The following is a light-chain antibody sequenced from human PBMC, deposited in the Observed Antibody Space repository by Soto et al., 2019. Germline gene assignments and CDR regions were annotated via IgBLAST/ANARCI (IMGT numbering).Light chain of an antibody. CDR1: QSVSSN. J-gene: IGKJ1*01. CDR3: QQYNNWPRT. V-gene: IGKV3-15*01. Sequence: EIVMTQSPATLSVSPGESATLSCRASQSVSSNLAWYQQKPGQAPRLLIYGASTRATGIPARFSGSGSGTEFTLTISSLQSEDFAVYYCQQYNNWPRTFGQGPKVEIK. CDR2: GAS.